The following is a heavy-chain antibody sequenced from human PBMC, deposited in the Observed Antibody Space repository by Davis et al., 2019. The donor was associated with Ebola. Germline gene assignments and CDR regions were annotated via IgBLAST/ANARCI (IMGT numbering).Heavy chain of an antibody. CDR1: GGSFSGYY. CDR3: ARGGLFLEWLLYSHNWFDP. V-gene: IGHV4-34*01. Sequence: MPGGSLRLSCAVYGGSFSGYYWSWIRQPPGKGLEWIGEINHSGSTNYNPSLKSRVTISVDTSKNQFSLKLSSVTAADTAVYYCARGGLFLEWLLYSHNWFDPWGQGTLVTVSS. J-gene: IGHJ5*02. CDR2: INHSGST. D-gene: IGHD3-3*01.